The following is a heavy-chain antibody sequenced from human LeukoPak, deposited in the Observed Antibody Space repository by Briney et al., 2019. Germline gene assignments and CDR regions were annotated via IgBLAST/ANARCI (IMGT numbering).Heavy chain of an antibody. CDR2: IKGDGSEK. Sequence: GGSLRLSCAASGFTFSSYWMSWVRQAPGKGLEGVANIKGDGSEKYYVDSVKGRFSISRDNAKNFLYLQLNSLRADDAAVYYCARARLSLTCGIGGNYFDYWGQGTPVTVSS. CDR3: ARARLSLTCGIGGNYFDY. V-gene: IGHV3-7*04. D-gene: IGHD4-23*01. CDR1: GFTFSSYW. J-gene: IGHJ4*02.